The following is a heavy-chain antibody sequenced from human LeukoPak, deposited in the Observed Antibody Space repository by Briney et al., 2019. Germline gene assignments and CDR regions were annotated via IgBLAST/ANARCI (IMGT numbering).Heavy chain of an antibody. V-gene: IGHV4-34*01. Sequence: PSETLSLTCTVSGGSISSYYWARIRQPPGKGLEWIGEINHSGSTNYNPSLKSRVTISVDTSKNQFSLKLSSVTAADTAVYYCARGLYYDILTGYYTYYFDYWGQGTLVTVSS. J-gene: IGHJ4*02. D-gene: IGHD3-9*01. CDR1: GGSISSYY. CDR3: ARGLYYDILTGYYTYYFDY. CDR2: INHSGST.